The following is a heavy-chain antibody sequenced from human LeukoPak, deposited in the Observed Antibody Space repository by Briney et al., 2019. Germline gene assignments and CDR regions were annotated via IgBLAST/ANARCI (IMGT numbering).Heavy chain of an antibody. CDR2: IYSGGST. Sequence: SETLSLTCTVSGSSISSYYWSWIRQPAGKGLEWIGRIYSGGSTNYNPSLKSRVTMSVDSSNNQFSLKLSSVTAADTAVFYCARENTGSYREFDYWGQGTLVTVSS. CDR3: ARENTGSYREFDY. D-gene: IGHD1-26*01. J-gene: IGHJ4*02. CDR1: GSSISSYY. V-gene: IGHV4-4*07.